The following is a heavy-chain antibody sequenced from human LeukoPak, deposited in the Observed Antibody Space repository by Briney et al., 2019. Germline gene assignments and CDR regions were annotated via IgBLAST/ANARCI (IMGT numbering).Heavy chain of an antibody. CDR1: GFTFSRFS. J-gene: IGHJ4*02. CDR3: ALVGATSWAPFDY. D-gene: IGHD1-26*01. V-gene: IGHV3-21*01. CDR2: ISSSSSYI. Sequence: GGSLTLSCAVSGFTFSRFSMTWVRQAPGKGLEWVSSISSSSSYIYYRDSVKGRFTISRDNAKNSLYLQMHSLRAEDTAVYYRALVGATSWAPFDYWGQGTLVTVSS.